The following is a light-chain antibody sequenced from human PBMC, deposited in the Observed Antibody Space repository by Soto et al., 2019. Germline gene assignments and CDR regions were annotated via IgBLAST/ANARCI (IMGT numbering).Light chain of an antibody. CDR1: QSVDSSF. J-gene: IGKJ1*01. CDR2: GAS. V-gene: IGKV3-20*01. Sequence: EIVLTQSPGSLSLSPGERGTLSCRASQSVDSSFFAWYQQNPDQAPSLLIYGASNRATGIPDRFSGSGSGTDFTLTISRLEPEDFAVYYCQQYVSSVTFGQGTKVEIK. CDR3: QQYVSSVT.